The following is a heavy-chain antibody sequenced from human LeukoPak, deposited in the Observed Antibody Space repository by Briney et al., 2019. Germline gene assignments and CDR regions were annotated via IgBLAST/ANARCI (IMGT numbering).Heavy chain of an antibody. Sequence: SETQSLTCTVSGGSISGYYWSWIRQPPGKGLEYIGHIYYSGSTNYNPSLESRVTILVDTSKNQFSLRLSSVTAADTALYYCARRGYCSGGSCYSFDYWGQGTLVTVSS. CDR1: GGSISGYY. CDR3: ARRGYCSGGSCYSFDY. V-gene: IGHV4-59*08. D-gene: IGHD2-15*01. J-gene: IGHJ4*02. CDR2: IYYSGST.